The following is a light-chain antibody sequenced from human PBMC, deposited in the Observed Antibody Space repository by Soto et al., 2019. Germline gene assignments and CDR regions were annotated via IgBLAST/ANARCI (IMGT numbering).Light chain of an antibody. CDR1: QSVDIS. J-gene: IGKJ1*01. Sequence: EIVLTQSPATLYVSPFERVILSFRASQSVDISLAWYQQKPGQAPRLLIYDASTRATGIPARFSGSGSGTEFTLTISSPQPDDLATYCCQKYISSPWKCGQGNKG. CDR2: DAS. CDR3: QKYISSPWK. V-gene: IGKV3D-15*01.